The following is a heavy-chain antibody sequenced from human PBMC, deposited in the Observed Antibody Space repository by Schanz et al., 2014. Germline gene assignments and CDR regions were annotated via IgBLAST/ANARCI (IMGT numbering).Heavy chain of an antibody. V-gene: IGHV3-23*01. CDR1: GFSFGNYG. CDR3: AKTLFPGGTQTFGN. D-gene: IGHD2-8*02. J-gene: IGHJ4*02. CDR2: FDAHDGRA. Sequence: EVQLLESGGGLVQPGGSPRLSCEASGFSFGNYGMSWVRQAPGKGLEWVSGFDAHDGRAYYADSAKGRFTISRDNSKSTLYVEMNSLRVEDTAVYYCAKTLFPGGTQTFGNWGRGTLVTVSS.